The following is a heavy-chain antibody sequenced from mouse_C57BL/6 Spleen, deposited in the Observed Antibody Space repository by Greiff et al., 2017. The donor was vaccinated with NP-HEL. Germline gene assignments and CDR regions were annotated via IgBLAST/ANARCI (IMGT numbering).Heavy chain of an antibody. Sequence: EVKLVESGGGLVKPGGSLKLSCAASGFTFSSYTMSWVRQTPEKRLEWVATISGGGGNTYYPDSVKGRFTISRDNAQNTLYLQMSSLRSEDTALYYCARQRDDYDWFAYWGQGTLVTVSA. CDR1: GFTFSSYT. CDR3: ARQRDDYDWFAY. V-gene: IGHV5-9*01. J-gene: IGHJ3*01. D-gene: IGHD2-4*01. CDR2: ISGGGGNT.